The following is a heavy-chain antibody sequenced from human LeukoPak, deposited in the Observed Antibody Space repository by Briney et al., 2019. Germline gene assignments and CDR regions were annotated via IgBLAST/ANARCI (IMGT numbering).Heavy chain of an antibody. D-gene: IGHD6-6*01. CDR2: INPNSGGT. Sequence: GXSVKVXCKASGYTFTGYYMHWVRQAPGQGLEWMGWINPNSGGTNYAQKFQGRVTMTRDTSITTAYMELSRLRSDDTAVYYCARGPSIAARPVDYWGQGTLVTVSS. CDR3: ARGPSIAARPVDY. CDR1: GYTFTGYY. V-gene: IGHV1-2*02. J-gene: IGHJ4*02.